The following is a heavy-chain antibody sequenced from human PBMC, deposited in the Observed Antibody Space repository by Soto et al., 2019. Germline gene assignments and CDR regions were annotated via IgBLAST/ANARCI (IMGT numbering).Heavy chain of an antibody. D-gene: IGHD4-17*01. CDR1: GGSPSSGSYY. CDR3: ATDPDYGDSLHAFDI. V-gene: IGHV4-39*01. Sequence: QLQLQESGPGLVKPSETLSLTCTVSGGSPSSGSYYWGWIRQPPGKGLEWIGYIYGGNTYYNPSLKSRVTISVDTSKNQFSLRLSSVTAADTAVYYCATDPDYGDSLHAFDIWGPGTMVTVSS. J-gene: IGHJ3*02. CDR2: IYGGNT.